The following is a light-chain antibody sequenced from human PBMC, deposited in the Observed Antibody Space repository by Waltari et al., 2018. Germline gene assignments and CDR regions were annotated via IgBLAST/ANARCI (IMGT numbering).Light chain of an antibody. J-gene: IGKJ1*01. CDR3: QQYNNWPET. CDR2: GAS. V-gene: IGKV3-15*01. Sequence: DIVMTQSPATLSVSPGERATLPCRASQSIGSNLAWYQHKPGQAPRFLIYGASTRAAGIPVRFNGSGSGTEFTLTISSLQSADFAVYFCQQYNNWPETFGQGTKVEIK. CDR1: QSIGSN.